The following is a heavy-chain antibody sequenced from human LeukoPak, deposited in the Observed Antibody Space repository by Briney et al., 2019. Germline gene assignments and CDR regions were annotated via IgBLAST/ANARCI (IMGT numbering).Heavy chain of an antibody. J-gene: IGHJ5*02. V-gene: IGHV4-39*01. Sequence: SETLSLTCTVSGDSISTSNFYWGWVRQPPGKGLEWIASISPSGRTYSNPSLTGRFSISVDTSKNQFFVNVSSMTVADTAVYYCARHRGNTYGLNWFDPWGQGTLVTVSS. CDR3: ARHRGNTYGLNWFDP. CDR1: GDSISTSNFY. CDR2: ISPSGRT. D-gene: IGHD5-18*01.